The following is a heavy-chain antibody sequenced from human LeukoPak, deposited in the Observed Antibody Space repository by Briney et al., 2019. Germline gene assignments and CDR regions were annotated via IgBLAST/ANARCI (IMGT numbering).Heavy chain of an antibody. CDR1: GFTFSSYW. J-gene: IGHJ3*02. V-gene: IGHV3-23*01. CDR2: ISGSGGSI. CDR3: ARDNGDAFDI. Sequence: GGSLRLSCAASGFTFSSYWMSWVRQAPGKGLEWVSAISGSGGSIYYADSVKGRFTISRDNSKNTLYLQMNSLRAEDTAVYYCARDNGDAFDIWGQGTMVTVSS.